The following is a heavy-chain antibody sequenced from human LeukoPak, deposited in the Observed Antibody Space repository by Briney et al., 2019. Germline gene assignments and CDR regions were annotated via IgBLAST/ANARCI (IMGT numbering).Heavy chain of an antibody. D-gene: IGHD3-16*02. CDR2: IYISGST. V-gene: IGHV4-4*07. CDR1: GGSISSYY. J-gene: IGHJ4*02. Sequence: SETLSLTCTVSGGSISSYYWSWIRQPAGKGLEWIGRIYISGSTNYNPSLKSRVTMSVDTSKNQFSLKLSSVTAADTAVYYCARRSGYDYAWGSYLPPALDYWGQGTLVTVSS. CDR3: ARRSGYDYAWGSYLPPALDY.